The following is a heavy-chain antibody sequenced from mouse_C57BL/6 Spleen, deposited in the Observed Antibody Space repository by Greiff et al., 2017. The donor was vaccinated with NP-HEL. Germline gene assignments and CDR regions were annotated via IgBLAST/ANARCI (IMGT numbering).Heavy chain of an antibody. Sequence: VQLQQSGAELVRPGASVTLSCKASGYTFTDYEMHWVKQTPVHGLEWIGAIDPETGGTAYNQKFKGKAILTADKSSSTAYMELRSLTSEDSAFYYCTRLYGKDDYWGQGTTLTVSS. CDR1: GYTFTDYE. CDR2: IDPETGGT. J-gene: IGHJ2*01. V-gene: IGHV1-15*01. CDR3: TRLYGKDDY. D-gene: IGHD2-1*01.